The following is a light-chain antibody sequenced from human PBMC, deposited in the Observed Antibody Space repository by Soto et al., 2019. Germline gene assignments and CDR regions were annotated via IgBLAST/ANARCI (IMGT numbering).Light chain of an antibody. CDR3: QQYATWPLT. CDR1: QSVGSN. CDR2: KAS. V-gene: IGKV3-15*01. J-gene: IGKJ4*01. Sequence: EVVMTQSPATLSVSPGERTSLSCRASQSVGSNLGWYQQKPGQAPRLLMLKASTRAAGIPARFSGSGSGIEFTLTISSLQSEDVAVYYCQQYATWPLTFGGGTKVEIK.